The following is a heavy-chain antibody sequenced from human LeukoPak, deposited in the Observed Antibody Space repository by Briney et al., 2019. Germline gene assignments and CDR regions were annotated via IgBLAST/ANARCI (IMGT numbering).Heavy chain of an antibody. V-gene: IGHV4-59*08. Sequence: PSETLSLTCTVSGGSISSYYWSWTRQPPGKGLEWIGYIYYSGSTNYNPSLKSRVTIPVDTSKNQFSLKLSSVTAADTAMYYCATPTATDAFDIWGQGTMVTVSS. J-gene: IGHJ3*02. CDR1: GGSISSYY. CDR2: IYYSGST. CDR3: ATPTATDAFDI. D-gene: IGHD1-1*01.